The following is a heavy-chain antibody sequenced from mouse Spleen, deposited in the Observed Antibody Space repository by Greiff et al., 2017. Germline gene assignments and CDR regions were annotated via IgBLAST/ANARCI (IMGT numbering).Heavy chain of an antibody. V-gene: IGHV5-12*02. CDR3: ARQRDGYLYAMDY. Sequence: EVQRVESGGGLVQPGGSLKLSCATSGFTFSDYYMYWVRQTPEKRLEWVAYISNGGGSTYYPDTVKGRFTISRDNAKNTLYLQMSRLKSEDTAMYYCARQRDGYLYAMDYWGQGTSVTVSS. CDR2: ISNGGGST. D-gene: IGHD1-2*01. CDR1: GFTFSDYY. J-gene: IGHJ4*01.